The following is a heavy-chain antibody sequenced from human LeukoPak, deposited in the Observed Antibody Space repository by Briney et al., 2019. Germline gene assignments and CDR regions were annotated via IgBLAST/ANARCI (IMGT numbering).Heavy chain of an antibody. V-gene: IGHV4-34*01. Sequence: PSETLSPTCAVYGGSFSGYYWSWIRQPPGKGLEWIGEINHSGSTNYNPSLKSRVTISVDTSKNLFSLKLSSVTAADTAVYYCARVGAVGYYYYYMDVWGKGTTVTVSS. CDR2: INHSGST. CDR1: GGSFSGYY. J-gene: IGHJ6*03. CDR3: ARVGAVGYYYYYMDV. D-gene: IGHD6-19*01.